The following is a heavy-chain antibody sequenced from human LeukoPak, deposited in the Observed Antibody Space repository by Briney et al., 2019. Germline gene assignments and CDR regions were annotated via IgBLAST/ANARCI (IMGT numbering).Heavy chain of an antibody. Sequence: SETLSLTCTVSGGSISSYYWSWIRQPPGKGLEWIGYIYYSGSTNYNPSLKSRDTISVDTSKNQFSLKLSSVTAADTAVYYCAREGQWLPGSDYWGQGTLVTVSS. CDR3: AREGQWLPGSDY. CDR1: GGSISSYY. V-gene: IGHV4-59*01. J-gene: IGHJ4*02. CDR2: IYYSGST. D-gene: IGHD6-19*01.